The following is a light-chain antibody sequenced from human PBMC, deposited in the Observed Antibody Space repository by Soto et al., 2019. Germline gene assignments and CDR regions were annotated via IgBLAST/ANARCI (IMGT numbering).Light chain of an antibody. CDR2: DVN. V-gene: IGLV2-11*01. CDR1: TGDVGGSGH. J-gene: IGLJ3*02. CDR3: SSYTNINTRV. Sequence: QSVLTQPSSVSGSPGQSVTISCTGTTGDVGGSGHVSWYQQHPGKAPKLVIYDVNQRPSGVPDRFSGSKSGNTASLTISGLQAEDESDYYCSSYTNINTRVFGGGTKVTVL.